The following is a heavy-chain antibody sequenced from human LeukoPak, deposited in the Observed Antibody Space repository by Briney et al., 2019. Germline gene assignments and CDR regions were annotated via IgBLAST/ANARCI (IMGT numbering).Heavy chain of an antibody. CDR2: IYYSGST. D-gene: IGHD3-10*01. CDR1: GCSISSYY. Sequence: SETLSLTCTFSGCSISSYYWSWIRQPPGKGQEWIGYIYYSGSTNYNPSLKSLVTISVDTYKNQFSLKLGSVTAADTAVYYCARRYGSGSSGTFDYWGQGTLVTVSS. J-gene: IGHJ4*02. V-gene: IGHV4-59*01. CDR3: ARRYGSGSSGTFDY.